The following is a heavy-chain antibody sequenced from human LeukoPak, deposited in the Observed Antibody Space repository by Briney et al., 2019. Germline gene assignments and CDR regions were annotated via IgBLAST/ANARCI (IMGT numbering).Heavy chain of an antibody. D-gene: IGHD6-13*01. V-gene: IGHV5-51*01. CDR1: GYDFTNYW. Sequence: GESLKISCQGAGYDFTNYWIGWVRQMPGKGLEWMGIIYPADSDTRYSPSLQGQVTISADKSINTAYLQWSSLKASDTAIYYCAKLSEQPGGFDYWGQGSLVIVSS. J-gene: IGHJ4*02. CDR2: IYPADSDT. CDR3: AKLSEQPGGFDY.